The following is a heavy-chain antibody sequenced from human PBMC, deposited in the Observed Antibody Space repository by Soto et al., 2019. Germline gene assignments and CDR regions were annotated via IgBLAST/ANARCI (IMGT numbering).Heavy chain of an antibody. CDR2: IYPTGEI. V-gene: IGHV4-61*08. Sequence: SETLSLTCPVSGGSVTRSGYYWTWIRQSPGKGLEWIGNIYPTGEINYNPSLKSRVTMSLDMSKNQLSLKLTSVTAADTAVYYCGRDSLMLNRMAAAGTGAGHGLVVWGQGTTVTVSS. D-gene: IGHD6-13*01. CDR1: GGSVTRSGYY. J-gene: IGHJ6*02. CDR3: GRDSLMLNRMAAAGTGAGHGLVV.